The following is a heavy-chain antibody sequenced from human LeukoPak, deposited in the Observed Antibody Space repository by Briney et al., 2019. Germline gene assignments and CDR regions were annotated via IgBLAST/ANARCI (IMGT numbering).Heavy chain of an antibody. J-gene: IGHJ4*01. CDR3: ARGGGRWLQPGTRGIDY. V-gene: IGHV4-34*01. D-gene: IGHD5-24*01. CDR2: INHSGST. Sequence: PSETLSLTCAVYGGSFSGYYWSWIRQPPGKGLEWIGEINHSGSTSYNPSLKSRVTISVDTSKNQFSLKLSSVTAADTAVYYCARGGGRWLQPGTRGIDYWGQEPWSPSPQ. CDR1: GGSFSGYY.